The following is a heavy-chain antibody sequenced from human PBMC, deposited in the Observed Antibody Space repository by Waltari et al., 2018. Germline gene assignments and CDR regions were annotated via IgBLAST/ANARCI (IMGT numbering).Heavy chain of an antibody. CDR3: VGWNDPINS. J-gene: IGHJ4*02. CDR1: GVPISRFW. D-gene: IGHD1-1*01. Sequence: EAHLVQSCGGLVQPGGSLRLSWSAFGVPISRFWMTWIRQAPEQGLQWVAHIGPDGSDKYYVDSVKGRFTISRDNAENSLLLQMSSLRVEDTALYYCVGWNDPINSWGQGTLVAVSS. V-gene: IGHV3-7*01. CDR2: IGPDGSDK.